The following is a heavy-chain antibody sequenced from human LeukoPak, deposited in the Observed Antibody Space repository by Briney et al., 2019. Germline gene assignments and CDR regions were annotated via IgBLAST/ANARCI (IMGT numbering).Heavy chain of an antibody. CDR2: MNHNGNVN. D-gene: IGHD3-16*01. CDR1: GFTFSSYW. V-gene: IGHV3-7*03. J-gene: IGHJ6*02. Sequence: GGSLRLSCAASGFTFSSYWMNWARQAPGKGLEWVASMNHNGNVNYYVDSVKGRFTISRDNAKNSLYLQMSNLRAEDTAVYFCARGGGLDVWGQGATVTVSS. CDR3: ARGGGLDV.